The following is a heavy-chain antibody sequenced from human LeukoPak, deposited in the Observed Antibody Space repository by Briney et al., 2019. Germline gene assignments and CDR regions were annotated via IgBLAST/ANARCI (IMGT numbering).Heavy chain of an antibody. D-gene: IGHD2-21*02. CDR1: GGSISSYY. CDR3: ARGGTRDGGHYSDY. V-gene: IGHV4-59*01. J-gene: IGHJ4*02. Sequence: SETLSLTCTVSGGSISSYYWSWIRQPPGKGLEWIGDIYYSGTTNYNPSIKSPVTISIDTSKNQFSLKLSSVTAADTAVYYCARGGTRDGGHYSDYWGQGALVTVSS. CDR2: IYYSGTT.